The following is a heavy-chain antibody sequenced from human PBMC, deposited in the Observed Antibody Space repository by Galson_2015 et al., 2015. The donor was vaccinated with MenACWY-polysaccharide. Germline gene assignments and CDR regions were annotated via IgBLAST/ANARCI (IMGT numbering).Heavy chain of an antibody. CDR1: GFTSSNYW. CDR3: ARGLYQLEV. D-gene: IGHD2-2*01. Sequence: SLRLSCAASGFTSSNYWMSWVRQAPGKGLEWVASINKDGSETYYVDSVKGRFTISRDNAKNSLYVQMNSLRVEDTAVFYCARGLYQLEVWGQGTAVTVSS. V-gene: IGHV3-7*01. J-gene: IGHJ6*02. CDR2: INKDGSET.